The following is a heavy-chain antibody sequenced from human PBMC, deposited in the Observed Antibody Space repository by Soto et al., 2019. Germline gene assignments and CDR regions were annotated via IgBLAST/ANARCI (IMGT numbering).Heavy chain of an antibody. D-gene: IGHD3-9*01. CDR3: ARDQYYDILTGYSYNWFDP. J-gene: IGHJ5*02. Sequence: ASVKVSCKASGYTFTSYAMHWVRQAPGQRLELMGWINAGNGNTKYSQKFQGRVTITRDTSASTAYMELSSLRSEDTAVYYCARDQYYDILTGYSYNWFDPWGQGTLVTVYS. CDR2: INAGNGNT. V-gene: IGHV1-3*01. CDR1: GYTFTSYA.